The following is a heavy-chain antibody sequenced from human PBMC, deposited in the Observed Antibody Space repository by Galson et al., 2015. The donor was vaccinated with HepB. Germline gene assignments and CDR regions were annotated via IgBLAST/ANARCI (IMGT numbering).Heavy chain of an antibody. V-gene: IGHV3-30-3*01. CDR2: MSYDGSNK. D-gene: IGHD6-13*01. CDR1: GFTFGTYA. J-gene: IGHJ6*03. Sequence: SLRLSCAASGFTFGTYAMHWVRQAPGKGLEWVAVMSYDGSNKDYADSVKGRFTISRDNSKNTLYLQMNGLRAEDTAVYYCARGASSENRQLGLYYYYFMDVWGTGTTVTVSS. CDR3: ARGASSENRQLGLYYYYFMDV.